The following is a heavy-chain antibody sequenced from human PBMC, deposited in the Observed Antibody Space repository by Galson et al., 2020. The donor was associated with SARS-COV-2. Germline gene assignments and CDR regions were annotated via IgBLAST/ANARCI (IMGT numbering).Heavy chain of an antibody. J-gene: IGHJ6*02. Sequence: KIGESLKISCAASGFTFSSYSMNWVRQAPGKGLEWVSSISSSSSYIYYADSVKGRFTISRDNAKNSLYLQMNSLRAEDTAVYYCARLERDGYGMDVWGQGTTVTVSS. CDR1: GFTFSSYS. V-gene: IGHV3-21*01. CDR2: ISSSSSYI. D-gene: IGHD6-25*01. CDR3: ARLERDGYGMDV.